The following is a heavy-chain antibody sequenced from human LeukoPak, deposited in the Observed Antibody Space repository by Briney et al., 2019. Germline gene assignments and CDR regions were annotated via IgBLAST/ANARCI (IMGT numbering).Heavy chain of an antibody. Sequence: GGSLRLSCAASGFTFSSYAMSWVRQAPGKGLEWVSAISGSGGSTYYADSVKGRFTISRDNSKNTLYLQMNSLRAEDTAVYCCAKVYVLRFLEWYFDYWGQGTLVTVSS. V-gene: IGHV3-23*01. D-gene: IGHD3-3*01. CDR1: GFTFSSYA. J-gene: IGHJ4*02. CDR3: AKVYVLRFLEWYFDY. CDR2: ISGSGGST.